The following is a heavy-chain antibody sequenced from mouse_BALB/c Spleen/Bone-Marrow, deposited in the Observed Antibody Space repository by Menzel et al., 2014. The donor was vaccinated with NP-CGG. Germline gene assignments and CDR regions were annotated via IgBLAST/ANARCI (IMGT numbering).Heavy chain of an antibody. CDR2: IRNKANGYTT. CDR3: ARDDYYAMDY. V-gene: IGHV7-3*02. CDR1: GFTFTDYY. J-gene: IGHJ4*01. Sequence: EVKLVESGGGLVQPGGSLRLSCATSGFTFTDYYMSWVRQPPGKALEWLGFIRNKANGYTTGYSASVKGRFTISRDNSQIILYLQMNTLRAEDSATYYCARDDYYAMDYWGQGTSVTVSS.